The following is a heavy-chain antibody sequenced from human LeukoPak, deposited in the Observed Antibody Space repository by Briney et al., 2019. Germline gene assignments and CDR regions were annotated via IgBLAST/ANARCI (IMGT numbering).Heavy chain of an antibody. D-gene: IGHD6-13*01. J-gene: IGHJ4*02. V-gene: IGHV1-8*01. CDR2: MNPNSGNT. CDR1: GYTFTSYD. CDR3: ARETAAAAATDY. Sequence: ASVKVSCKASGYTFTSYDINWVRQATGQGLEWMGWMNPNSGNTGYAQKFQGRVTMTRNTSISTAYVELSSLRSEDTAVYYCARETAAAAATDYWGQGTLVTVSS.